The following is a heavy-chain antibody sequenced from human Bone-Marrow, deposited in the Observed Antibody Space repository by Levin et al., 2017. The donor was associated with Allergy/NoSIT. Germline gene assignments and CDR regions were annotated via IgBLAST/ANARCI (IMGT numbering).Heavy chain of an antibody. D-gene: IGHD6-6*01. J-gene: IGHJ4*02. CDR1: GYSFSAYY. Sequence: GASVKVSCKTSGYSFSAYYMHWLRQAPGQGPEWMGIINPSTGDTTYAQRLQGRVTMTSDASARTFYMDLISLRSDDTAVYFCALGGSSSAFDYWGQGTLVTVSS. CDR3: ALGGSSSAFDY. CDR2: INPSTGDT. V-gene: IGHV1-46*01.